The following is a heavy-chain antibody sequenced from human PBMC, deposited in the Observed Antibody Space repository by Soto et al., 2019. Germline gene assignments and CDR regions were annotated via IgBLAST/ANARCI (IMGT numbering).Heavy chain of an antibody. CDR1: GFSLSTSGVG. J-gene: IGHJ5*02. D-gene: IGHD2-2*01. CDR2: IYWDDDK. V-gene: IGHV2-5*02. CDR3: AHSRIRSISPYRRWSWFDP. Sequence: SGPTLVNPTHTLTLTCTFSGFSLSTSGVGVGWIRQPPGKALEWLALIYWDDDKRYSPSLKSRLTITKDTSKNQVVLTMTNMDTVDTATYYCAHSRIRSISPYRRWSWFDPWGQGTLVTVSS.